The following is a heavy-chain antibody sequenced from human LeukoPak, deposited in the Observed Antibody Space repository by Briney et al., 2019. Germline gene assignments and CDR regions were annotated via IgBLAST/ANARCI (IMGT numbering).Heavy chain of an antibody. Sequence: SETLSLTCAAYGGSFSGYYWSWLRQPPGKGLEWIGEINHSGSTNYNPSLKSRVTISVDTSKNQFSLKLSSVTAADTAVYYCARDPYGDYLSWFDPWGQGTLVTVSS. CDR3: ARDPYGDYLSWFDP. CDR2: INHSGST. J-gene: IGHJ5*02. V-gene: IGHV4-34*01. D-gene: IGHD4-17*01. CDR1: GGSFSGYY.